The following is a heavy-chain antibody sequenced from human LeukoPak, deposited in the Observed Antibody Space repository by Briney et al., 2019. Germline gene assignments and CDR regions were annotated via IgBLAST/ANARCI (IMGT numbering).Heavy chain of an antibody. CDR2: IKQDGSEK. V-gene: IGHV3-7*04. CDR3: ARAPITMVRGVIIYYYGMDV. Sequence: GGSLRLSCAASGFTFSSYWITWVRQAPGKGLEWVANIKQDGSEKYYVDSAKGRFTISRDNAKNSLYLQMNSLRAEDTAVYYCARAPITMVRGVIIYYYGMDVWGQGTTVTVSS. J-gene: IGHJ6*02. CDR1: GFTFSSYW. D-gene: IGHD3-10*01.